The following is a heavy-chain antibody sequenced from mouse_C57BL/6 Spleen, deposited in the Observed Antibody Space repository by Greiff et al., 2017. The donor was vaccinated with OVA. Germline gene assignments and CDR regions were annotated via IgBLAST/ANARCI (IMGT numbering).Heavy chain of an antibody. V-gene: IGHV14-1*01. J-gene: IGHJ2*01. CDR2: IDPEDGDT. CDR3: TSMVTTEYYFDY. D-gene: IGHD2-2*01. Sequence: VQLKQSGAELVRPGASVKLSCTASGFNIKDYYMHWVKQRPEQGLEWIGRIDPEDGDTEYAPKFQGKATMTADTSSNTAYLQLSSLPSEDTAVYYCTSMVTTEYYFDYWGQGTTLTVAS. CDR1: GFNIKDYY.